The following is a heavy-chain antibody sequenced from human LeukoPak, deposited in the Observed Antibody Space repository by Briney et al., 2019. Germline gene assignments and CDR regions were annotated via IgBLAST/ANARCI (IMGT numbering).Heavy chain of an antibody. CDR2: ISYDGSNK. V-gene: IGHV3-30*18. D-gene: IGHD2-15*01. Sequence: PGGSLRLSCAASGFTFSSYGMHWVRQAPGKGLEWVAVISYDGSNKYYADSVKGRFTISRDNSKNTLYLQMNSLRAEDTAVYYCAKGSSVVVAATIWAYFDYWGQGTLVTVSS. CDR1: GFTFSSYG. CDR3: AKGSSVVVAATIWAYFDY. J-gene: IGHJ4*02.